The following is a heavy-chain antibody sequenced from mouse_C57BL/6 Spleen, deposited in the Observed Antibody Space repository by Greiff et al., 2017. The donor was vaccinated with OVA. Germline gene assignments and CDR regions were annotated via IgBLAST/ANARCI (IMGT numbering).Heavy chain of an antibody. V-gene: IGHV1-26*01. CDR2: INPNNGGT. Sequence: VQLQQSGPELVKPGASVKISCKASGYTFTDYYMNWVKQSHGKSLEWIGDINPNNGGTSYNQKFKGKATLTVDKSSSTAYMELRSLTSEDSAVYYCASSLPYYFDYWGQGTTLTVSS. J-gene: IGHJ2*01. D-gene: IGHD6-1*01. CDR3: ASSLPYYFDY. CDR1: GYTFTDYY.